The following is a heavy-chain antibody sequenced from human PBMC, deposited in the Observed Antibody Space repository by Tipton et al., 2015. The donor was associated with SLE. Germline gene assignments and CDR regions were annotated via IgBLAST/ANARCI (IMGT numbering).Heavy chain of an antibody. CDR2: IDPSDSYT. CDR1: GYSFTSYW. J-gene: IGHJ3*02. CDR3: ARQFFPVRGYSPFDI. V-gene: IGHV5-10-1*01. D-gene: IGHD5-18*01. Sequence: QSGPEVKKPGESLRISCKGSGYSFTSYWISWVRQMPGKGLEWMGRIDPSDSYTNYSPSFQGHVTISADKSISTAYLQWSSLKASDAAMYYCARQFFPVRGYSPFDIWGQGTMVTVSS.